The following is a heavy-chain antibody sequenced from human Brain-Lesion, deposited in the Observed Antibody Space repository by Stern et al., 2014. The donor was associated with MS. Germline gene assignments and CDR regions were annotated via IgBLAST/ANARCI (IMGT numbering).Heavy chain of an antibody. CDR3: ARGFGHRGSFFFEGDCYDF. CDR2: ISNSGTT. J-gene: IGHJ4*02. D-gene: IGHD3-10*01. V-gene: IGHV4-30-2*01. CDR1: GGSISSGLFS. Sequence: QVQLQESGSGLVKPSQTLSLTCDVSGGSISSGLFSWSWIRQPPGKGLEWIGYISNSGTTDYKPSLKSRVTQSEDRTKKQVIINVAFVTAADPAVYFCARGFGHRGSFFFEGDCYDFWGPGTLVPVSS.